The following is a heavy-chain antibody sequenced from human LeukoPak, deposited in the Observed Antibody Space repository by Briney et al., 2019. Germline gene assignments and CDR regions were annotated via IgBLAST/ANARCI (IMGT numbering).Heavy chain of an antibody. CDR2: ISGTSHLV. CDR1: GFTFSTYS. D-gene: IGHD3-3*01. Sequence: GGSLRLSCAASGFTFSTYSINWVCQAPGKGLEWVSYISGTSHLVYYADSVKGRFTISRDNAKNSLYLQISSLRDGDTAVYYCVRDQFFSFDYWGQGTLVTVSS. V-gene: IGHV3-48*02. J-gene: IGHJ4*02. CDR3: VRDQFFSFDY.